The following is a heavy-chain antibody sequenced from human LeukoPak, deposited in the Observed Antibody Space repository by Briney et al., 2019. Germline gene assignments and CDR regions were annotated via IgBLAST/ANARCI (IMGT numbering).Heavy chain of an antibody. V-gene: IGHV1-69*05. J-gene: IGHJ5*02. CDR2: IIPIFGTA. D-gene: IGHD5-12*01. Sequence: SVKVSCKASGGTFNSYAISWVRQAPGQGLEWMGGIIPIFGTANYAQKFQGRVTITTDESTSTAYMELSSLRSEDTAVYYCARGGRVANNWFDPWGQGTLVTVSS. CDR3: ARGGRVANNWFDP. CDR1: GGTFNSYA.